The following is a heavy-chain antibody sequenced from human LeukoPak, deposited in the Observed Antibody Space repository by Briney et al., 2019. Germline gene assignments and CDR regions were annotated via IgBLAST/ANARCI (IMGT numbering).Heavy chain of an antibody. D-gene: IGHD6-13*01. CDR2: IYYSGST. J-gene: IGHJ4*02. CDR1: GGSISSGGYY. Sequence: SQTLSLTCTVSGGSISSGGYYWSWIRQHPGKGLEWIGYIYYSGSTYYNPSLKSRVTISVDTSKNQFSLKLSSVTAADTAAYYCARTPSKQPYNDYWGQGTLVTVSS. CDR3: ARTPSKQPYNDY. V-gene: IGHV4-31*03.